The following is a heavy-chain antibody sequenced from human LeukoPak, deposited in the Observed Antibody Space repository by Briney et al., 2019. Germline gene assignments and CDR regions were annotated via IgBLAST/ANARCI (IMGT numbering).Heavy chain of an antibody. CDR3: ARGLPWVAARYDY. CDR2: IYYSGST. V-gene: IGHV4-59*12. Sequence: SETLSLTRTVSGGSISSYYWSWIRQPPGKGLEWIGYIYYSGSTNYNPSLKSRVTISVDTSKNQFSLKLSSVTAADTAVYYCARGLPWVAARYDYWGQGTLVTVSS. J-gene: IGHJ4*02. CDR1: GGSISSYY. D-gene: IGHD6-6*01.